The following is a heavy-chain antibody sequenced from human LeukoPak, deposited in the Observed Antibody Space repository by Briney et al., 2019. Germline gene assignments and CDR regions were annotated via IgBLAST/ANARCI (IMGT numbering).Heavy chain of an antibody. CDR3: ARDHYYASGSPSFSY. CDR2: IIPIFGTA. D-gene: IGHD3-10*01. V-gene: IGHV1-69*01. Sequence: SVKVSCKASGGTFSSYAISWVRQAPGQGLEWMGGIIPIFGTANYAQKFQGRVTITADESTSTAYMELSSLRSEDTAVYYCARDHYYASGSPSFSYWGQGTLVAVSS. CDR1: GGTFSSYA. J-gene: IGHJ4*02.